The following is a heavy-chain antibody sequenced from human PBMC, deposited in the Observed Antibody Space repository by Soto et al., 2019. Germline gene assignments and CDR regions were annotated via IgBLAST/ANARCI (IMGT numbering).Heavy chain of an antibody. CDR1: GGSVSSGPYH. V-gene: IGHV4-61*01. CDR3: MRSHGAY. D-gene: IGHD2-8*01. J-gene: IGHJ4*02. CDR2: LSYSGTA. Sequence: QVQLQESGPGLVKTSETLSLTCTVSGGSVSSGPYHWNWVRQPPGKGLEWIGHLSYSGTANYSPSLGGRVTMATDTSKNQFSLRLTSVTAADTAVYYCMRSHGAYWGQGTLVTVSP.